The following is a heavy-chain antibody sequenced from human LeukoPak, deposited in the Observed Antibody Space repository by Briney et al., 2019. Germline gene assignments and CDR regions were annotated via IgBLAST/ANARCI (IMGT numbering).Heavy chain of an antibody. CDR1: GFTVSSNY. D-gene: IGHD2-15*01. CDR3: ATPRGIVVVVAAPSFDF. Sequence: TGGSLRLSCAASGFTVSSNYMSWVRQAPGKGLEWVSVIYSGGSTYYADSVKGRFTVSRDNSKNTLYLQMSSLRADDTAVYYCATPRGIVVVVAAPSFDFWRQGTLVTVSS. J-gene: IGHJ4*02. CDR2: IYSGGST. V-gene: IGHV3-53*01.